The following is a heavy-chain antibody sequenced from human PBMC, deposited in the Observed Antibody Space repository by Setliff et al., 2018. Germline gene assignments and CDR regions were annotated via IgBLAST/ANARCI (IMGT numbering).Heavy chain of an antibody. Sequence: GGSLRLSCAASGFTFSSLWMAWVRQAPGKGLEWVANINQGGGDQFYVDSVRGRFIISRDNAKNSLYLHMNSLRADDTAVYYCAKDASDYYWYFNVWGRGTLVTVSS. V-gene: IGHV3-7*04. J-gene: IGHJ2*01. D-gene: IGHD4-17*01. CDR1: GFTFSSLW. CDR2: INQGGGDQ. CDR3: AKDASDYYWYFNV.